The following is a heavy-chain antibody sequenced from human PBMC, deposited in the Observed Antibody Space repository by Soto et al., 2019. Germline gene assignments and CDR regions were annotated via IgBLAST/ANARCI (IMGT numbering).Heavy chain of an antibody. J-gene: IGHJ5*02. CDR2: ISYDGSNK. D-gene: IGHD6-19*01. V-gene: IGHV3-30-3*01. Sequence: QVQLVESGGALFHPGRPLRPSFPAPGLTFISYPMHWAPQAPARGLEWGAVISYDGSNKYYADSVKGRFTTSRDNSKNTLYLQMNSLRAEDTAVYYCARGGLYIAVAGTAFDPWGQGTLVTVSS. CDR3: ARGGLYIAVAGTAFDP. CDR1: GLTFISYP.